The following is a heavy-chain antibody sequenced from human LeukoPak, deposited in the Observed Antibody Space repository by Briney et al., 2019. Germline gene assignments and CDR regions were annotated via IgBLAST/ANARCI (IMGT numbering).Heavy chain of an antibody. V-gene: IGHV5-51*01. CDR3: ATGGYSYGYSLDYFDY. D-gene: IGHD5-18*01. CDR2: IYPGDSDT. J-gene: IGHJ4*02. CDR1: GYSFTSYW. Sequence: GESLKISCKGSGYSFTSYWIGWVRQMPGKGLEWMGIIYPGDSDTRYSPSFQGQVTISADKSISTAYLQWSSLKASDTAMYYCATGGYSYGYSLDYFDYWGQGTLVTVSS.